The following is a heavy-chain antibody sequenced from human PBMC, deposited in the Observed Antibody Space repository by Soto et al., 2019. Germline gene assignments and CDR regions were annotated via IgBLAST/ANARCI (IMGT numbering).Heavy chain of an antibody. J-gene: IGHJ4*02. D-gene: IGHD6-13*01. CDR2: IRGSGGST. CDR3: AKDDSSSRGGVDY. Sequence: EVQLLESGGGLVQPGGSLRLSCAASGFTFSSYAMSWVRQAPGKGLECVSAIRGSGGSTYYADSVKGRFTISRDNSKNTLYLQMNSLRAEDTAVYYCAKDDSSSRGGVDYWGQGTLVTVSS. V-gene: IGHV3-23*01. CDR1: GFTFSSYA.